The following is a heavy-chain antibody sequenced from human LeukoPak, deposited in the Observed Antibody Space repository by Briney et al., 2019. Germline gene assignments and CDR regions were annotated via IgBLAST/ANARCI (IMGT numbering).Heavy chain of an antibody. CDR2: ISISSNYI. CDR1: GFTFSRYS. D-gene: IGHD6-19*01. J-gene: IGHJ6*03. CDR3: ARDPVYSSGWYPNYYYYYTDV. V-gene: IGHV3-21*01. Sequence: GGSLRLSCAASGFTFSRYSMNWVRQAPGKGLEWVSSISISSNYIYYADSVKGRFTISRDNAKNSLYLQMNSLRAEDTAVYYCARDPVYSSGWYPNYYYYYTDVWGKGTTVTVSS.